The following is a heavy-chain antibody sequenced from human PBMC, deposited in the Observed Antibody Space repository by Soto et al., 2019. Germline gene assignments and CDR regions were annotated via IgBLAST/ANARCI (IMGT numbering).Heavy chain of an antibody. V-gene: IGHV3-30*18. CDR3: AKDLEVSAEAY. CDR2: ISYDGINK. CDR1: EFTFSSYG. Sequence: GGSLRLSCAASEFTFSSYGMHWVRQAPGKGLEWVAVISYDGINKYYADSVKGRFTISRDNSKNTLYLQMNRMRAEDTAVYYCAKDLEVSAEAYWGQGTQVTVSS. J-gene: IGHJ4*02.